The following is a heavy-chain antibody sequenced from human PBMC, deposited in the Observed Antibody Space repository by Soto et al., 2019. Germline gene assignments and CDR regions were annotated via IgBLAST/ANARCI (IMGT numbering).Heavy chain of an antibody. CDR1: GGTFSSYA. J-gene: IGHJ5*02. D-gene: IGHD3-22*01. Sequence: QVQLVQSGAEVKKPGSSVKVSCKASGGTFSSYAISWVRQAPGQGLEWMGGIIPIFGTANYAQKFQGRVTITADESTSTAYRELSSLRSEDTAVYYCARTSTNEYYDSSGYHSFDPWGQGTLVTVSS. V-gene: IGHV1-69*01. CDR3: ARTSTNEYYDSSGYHSFDP. CDR2: IIPIFGTA.